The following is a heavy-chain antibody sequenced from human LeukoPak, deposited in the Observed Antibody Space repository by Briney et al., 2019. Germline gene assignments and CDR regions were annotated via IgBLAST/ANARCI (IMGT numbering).Heavy chain of an antibody. CDR2: INQGGSEK. V-gene: IGHV3-7*03. Sequence: GGSLRLSCVASGLTYSNFWMTWVRQAPGEGLVWVASINQGGSEKYYVDSVKGRFIISRDNAKSSLYLQMDSLRAEETAVYHCARGHLWLQNWGQGTLVTVSS. CDR1: GLTYSNFW. J-gene: IGHJ4*02. CDR3: ARGHLWLQN. D-gene: IGHD3-3*02.